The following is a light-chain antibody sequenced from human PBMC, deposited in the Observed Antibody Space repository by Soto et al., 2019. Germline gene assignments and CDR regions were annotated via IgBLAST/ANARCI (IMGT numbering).Light chain of an antibody. Sequence: EIVLTQSPATLSLSPGERATLSCRASQSVDNYLAWYQQKPGQAPRLLIYDVSNRATGIPARFSGSGSGSDFTLSISSLEPEDFAVYYCQQRSNRPRFTFGPGTKVDIK. V-gene: IGKV3-11*01. J-gene: IGKJ3*01. CDR3: QQRSNRPRFT. CDR2: DVS. CDR1: QSVDNY.